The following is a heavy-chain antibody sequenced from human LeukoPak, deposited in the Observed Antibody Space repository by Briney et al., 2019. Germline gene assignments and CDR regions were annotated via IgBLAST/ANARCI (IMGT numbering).Heavy chain of an antibody. D-gene: IGHD3-16*01. V-gene: IGHV1-58*02. J-gene: IGHJ6*03. CDR3: ARETSQKGAHYMDV. Sequence: SVKVSCKASGFTFTSSAMQWVRQARGQRLEWIGWIVVGSGNTNYAQKFQERVTITRDMSTSTAYMELSSLRSEDTAVYYCARETSQKGAHYMDVWGKGTTVTISS. CDR1: GFTFTSSA. CDR2: IVVGSGNT.